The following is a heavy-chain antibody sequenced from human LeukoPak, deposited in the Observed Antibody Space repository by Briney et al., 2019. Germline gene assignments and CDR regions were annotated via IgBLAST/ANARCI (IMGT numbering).Heavy chain of an antibody. Sequence: GRSLRLSCAASGFTFSSYGMHWVRQAPGKGLEWVAVIWYDGSNKYYADSVKGRFTISRDNSKNTLYLQMNSLRAEGTAVYYCARDRGQWLAYFDYWGQGTLVTVSS. CDR2: IWYDGSNK. V-gene: IGHV3-33*01. J-gene: IGHJ4*02. CDR3: ARDRGQWLAYFDY. CDR1: GFTFSSYG. D-gene: IGHD6-19*01.